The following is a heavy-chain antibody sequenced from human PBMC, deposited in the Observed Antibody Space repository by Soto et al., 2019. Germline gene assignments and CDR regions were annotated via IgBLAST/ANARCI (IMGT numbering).Heavy chain of an antibody. CDR2: INPTGDNK. J-gene: IGHJ5*02. D-gene: IGHD3-9*01. CDR3: ARDFSDTYNEKSDWWFDP. Sequence: QVQLLQSGAEVKEPGASVKISCQTSGYTFTRNYVHWVRQAPGQGLEWRAVINPTGDNKVYAQKFQGRLTLTTDTSTSTMYMELSSLRSDDTAVYYCARDFSDTYNEKSDWWFDPWGQGTLVTVSS. CDR1: GYTFTRNY. V-gene: IGHV1-46*03.